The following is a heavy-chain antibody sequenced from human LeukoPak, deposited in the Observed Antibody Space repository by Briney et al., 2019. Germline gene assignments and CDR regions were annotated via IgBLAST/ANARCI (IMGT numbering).Heavy chain of an antibody. CDR2: ISGSGGGT. J-gene: IGHJ4*02. CDR1: GFTFSSYA. CDR3: AKDEAIFGVVISYFDY. Sequence: GGSLRLSCAASGFTFSSYAMRWVRQAPGKGLEWVSAISGSGGGTYYADSVKGRFTISRDNSKNTLYLQMNSLRAEDTAVYYCAKDEAIFGVVISYFDYWGQGTLVTVSS. V-gene: IGHV3-23*01. D-gene: IGHD3-3*01.